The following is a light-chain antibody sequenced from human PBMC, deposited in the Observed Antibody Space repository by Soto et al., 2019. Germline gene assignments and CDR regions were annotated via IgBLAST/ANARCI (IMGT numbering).Light chain of an antibody. CDR3: QQYNNWQT. Sequence: IVLTQSPGTLSLSPGERATLSFRASQSVSSSLAWYQQKPGQAPRLLIYGASTRATGIPARFSGSGSGTEFTLTISSLESEDFAVYYCQQYNNWQTFGQGTKVDIK. J-gene: IGKJ1*01. CDR2: GAS. V-gene: IGKV3-15*01. CDR1: QSVSSS.